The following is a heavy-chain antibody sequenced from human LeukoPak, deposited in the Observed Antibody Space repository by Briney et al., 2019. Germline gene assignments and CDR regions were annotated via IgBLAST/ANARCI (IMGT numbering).Heavy chain of an antibody. J-gene: IGHJ3*02. CDR3: AGSHDSSGRAFDI. CDR1: GFTFDDYA. V-gene: IGHV3-43D*03. CDR2: ISWDGGST. D-gene: IGHD3-22*01. Sequence: GGSLRLSCAASGFTFDDYAMHWVRQAPGKGLEWVSLISWDGGSTYYADSVKGRFTISRDNSKNSLYLQMNSLRAEDTALYYCAGSHDSSGRAFDIWGQGTMVTVSS.